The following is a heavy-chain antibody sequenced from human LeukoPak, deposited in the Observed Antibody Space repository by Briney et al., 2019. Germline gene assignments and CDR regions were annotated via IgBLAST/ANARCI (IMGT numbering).Heavy chain of an antibody. V-gene: IGHV3-15*01. CDR3: TTDPRN. CDR1: GFTFRDAW. Sequence: PGGSLRLSCAASGFTFRDAWMSWARPAPGKGLEWVGRIKSKTDGATTDYAAPVKGRITISRDDSKNMLYLQMNSLITEDTAVYYCTTDPRNWGQGTLVTVSS. CDR2: IKSKTDGATT. J-gene: IGHJ4*02.